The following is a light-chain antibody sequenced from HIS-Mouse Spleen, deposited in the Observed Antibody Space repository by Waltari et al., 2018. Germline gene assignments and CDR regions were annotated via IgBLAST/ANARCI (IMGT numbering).Light chain of an antibody. V-gene: IGKV3-15*01. J-gene: IGKJ1*01. CDR2: GAS. CDR3: QQYNNWPPGT. Sequence: IVLTQSPATLSVSPGERATRPCRASQSVSSNLAWYQQEPGQAPRLLIYGASTRATGIPARFSGSGSGTEFTLTISSLQSEDFAVYYCQQYNNWPPGTFGQGTKVEIK. CDR1: QSVSSN.